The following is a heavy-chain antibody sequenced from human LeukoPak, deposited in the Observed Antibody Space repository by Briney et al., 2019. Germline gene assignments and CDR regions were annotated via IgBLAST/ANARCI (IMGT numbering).Heavy chain of an antibody. Sequence: SETLSLTCTVSGGSISSYYWSWIRQPAGKGLEWIGRIYTSGSTNYNPSLKSRATMSVDTSKNQFSLKLSSVTAADTAVYYCARDGVYCSGGSCYSGGYYYGMDVWGQGTTVTVSS. CDR3: ARDGVYCSGGSCYSGGYYYGMDV. CDR2: IYTSGST. CDR1: GGSISSYY. J-gene: IGHJ6*02. D-gene: IGHD2-15*01. V-gene: IGHV4-4*07.